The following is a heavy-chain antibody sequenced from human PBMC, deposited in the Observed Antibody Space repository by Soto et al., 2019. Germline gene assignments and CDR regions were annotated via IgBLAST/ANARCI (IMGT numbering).Heavy chain of an antibody. D-gene: IGHD6-13*01. Sequence: QVQLVESGGGVVQPGRSLRLSCAASGFTFSSYAMHWVRQAPGKGLEWVAVISYDGSNKYYADSVKGRFTISRDNSKNTLYLQMNSLSAEDTAVYYCARGMYSSSFRRHYYYYYGMDVWGQGTTVTVSS. CDR2: ISYDGSNK. J-gene: IGHJ6*02. CDR1: GFTFSSYA. CDR3: ARGMYSSSFRRHYYYYYGMDV. V-gene: IGHV3-30-3*01.